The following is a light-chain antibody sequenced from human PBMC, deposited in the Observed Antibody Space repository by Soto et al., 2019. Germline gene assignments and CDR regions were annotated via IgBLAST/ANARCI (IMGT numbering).Light chain of an antibody. CDR1: QSITPW. CDR3: QQYNGYPHT. Sequence: DIRMTQSPSTVSASVGDRVTITCRASQSITPWLAWHQQKPGKAPKVLIYKTSDLENGVSSRFSGSGSGTDYTLTINNLQPDDFASYYCQQYNGYPHTFGQGTKLEIK. CDR2: KTS. J-gene: IGKJ2*01. V-gene: IGKV1-5*03.